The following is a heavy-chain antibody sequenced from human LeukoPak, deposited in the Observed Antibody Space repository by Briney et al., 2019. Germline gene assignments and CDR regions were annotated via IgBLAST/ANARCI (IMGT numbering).Heavy chain of an antibody. V-gene: IGHV4-39*07. CDR2: IYYSGTT. D-gene: IGHD3-22*01. CDR1: GDSISSSTFY. J-gene: IGHJ6*02. Sequence: SETLSLTCTVSGDSISSSTFYWVWIRQPPGKGLEWIATIYYSGTTSYNPSLKSQVTISVDTSKNQFSLKLSSVTAADTAVYYCARTKGMIVVNYYYYYGMDVWGQGTTVTVSS. CDR3: ARTKGMIVVNYYYYYGMDV.